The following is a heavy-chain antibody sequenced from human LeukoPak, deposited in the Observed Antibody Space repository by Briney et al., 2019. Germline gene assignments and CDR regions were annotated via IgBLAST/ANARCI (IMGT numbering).Heavy chain of an antibody. V-gene: IGHV1-46*01. CDR2: INPSGGST. CDR3: ARECCYDILTGYYSLGHFDY. J-gene: IGHJ4*02. Sequence: ASVKVSCKASGYTFTSYYMHWVRQAPGQGLEWMGIINPSGGSTSYAQKLQGRVTMTRDTSTSTVYMELSSLRSEDTAVYYCARECCYDILTGYYSLGHFDYWGQGTLVTVSS. D-gene: IGHD3-9*01. CDR1: GYTFTSYY.